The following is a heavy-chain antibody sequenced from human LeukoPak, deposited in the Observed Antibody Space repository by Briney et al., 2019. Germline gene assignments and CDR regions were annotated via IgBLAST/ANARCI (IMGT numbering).Heavy chain of an antibody. CDR3: ARGSEQWLRS. V-gene: IGHV1-8*02. Sequence: ASVKVSCKASGYTFTGYYMHWVRQAPGQGLEWMGWINPNSGNTGYAQKFQGRVTMTRNTSISTAYMELGSLRSEDTAVYYCARGSEQWLRSWGQGTLVTVSS. D-gene: IGHD6-19*01. CDR1: GYTFTGYY. J-gene: IGHJ4*02. CDR2: INPNSGNT.